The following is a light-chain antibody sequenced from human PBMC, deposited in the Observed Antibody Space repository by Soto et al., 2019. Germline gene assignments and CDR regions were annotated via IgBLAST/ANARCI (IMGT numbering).Light chain of an antibody. Sequence: EIVLTQSPATLSLSPGERATLSCRASPSVSSSYLAWYQQKPGRAPRLLIYGASNRATGIPDRFSGSGSGTDFTLTISRLEPEDFAVYYCQQYGSSGTFGQGTKADIK. V-gene: IGKV3-20*01. CDR3: QQYGSSGT. CDR2: GAS. J-gene: IGKJ1*01. CDR1: PSVSSSY.